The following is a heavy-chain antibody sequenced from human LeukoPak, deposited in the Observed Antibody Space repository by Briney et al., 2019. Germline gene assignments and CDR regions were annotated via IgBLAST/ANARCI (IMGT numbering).Heavy chain of an antibody. CDR3: ARASVTYYYYYYMDV. D-gene: IGHD4-11*01. CDR1: GGSISSYY. Sequence: PSETLSLTCTVSGGSISSYYWSWIRQPPGKGLEWIGYIHYSGSTNYNPSLKSRVTISADTSKNQFSLKLSSVTAADTAVYYCARASVTYYYYYYMDVWGKGTTVTVSS. V-gene: IGHV4-59*01. CDR2: IHYSGST. J-gene: IGHJ6*03.